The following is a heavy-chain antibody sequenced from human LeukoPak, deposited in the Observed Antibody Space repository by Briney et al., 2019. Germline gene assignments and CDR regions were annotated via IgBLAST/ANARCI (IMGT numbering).Heavy chain of an antibody. CDR3: ARDAGVSSGWYNYYYGMDV. V-gene: IGHV3-21*01. CDR2: ISRNSDNI. J-gene: IGHJ6*02. Sequence: GGSLRLSCAASGFTFSSYTMNWVRQAPGKGLEWVSTISRNSDNIYYADSLKGRFTVSRDNAKNSLYLQMNSLRAEDTAVYYCARDAGVSSGWYNYYYGMDVWGQGTTVTVSS. D-gene: IGHD6-19*01. CDR1: GFTFSSYT.